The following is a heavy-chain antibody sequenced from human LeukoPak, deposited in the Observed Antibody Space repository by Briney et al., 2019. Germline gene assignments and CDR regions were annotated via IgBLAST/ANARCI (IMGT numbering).Heavy chain of an antibody. D-gene: IGHD3-3*01. V-gene: IGHV4-38-2*02. J-gene: IGHJ4*02. CDR1: GYSISNNFY. Sequence: SETLSLTCTVSGYSISNNFYWAWIRQSPGKGLEWIVSINHSWSTYYNPSLKSRVTISLDRSKKKFSLKLTSVTAADTAVYFCARGAEYYAIWRGYAGYSDYWGQGISVTVSS. CDR2: INHSWST. CDR3: ARGAEYYAIWRGYAGYSDY.